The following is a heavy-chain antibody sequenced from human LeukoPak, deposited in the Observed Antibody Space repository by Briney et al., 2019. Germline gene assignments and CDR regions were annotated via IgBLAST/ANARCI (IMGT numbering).Heavy chain of an antibody. CDR1: GFTFSSHW. D-gene: IGHD3-10*01. V-gene: IGHV3-74*01. CDR3: ARDPGVPGVYYNYFDP. Sequence: QLGGSLRLSRRASGFTFSSHWMHWVRQAPGRGPVWVSRVNGDGTKTTYAGSVKGRFTISRDNARNTLHLQMNSLRAEDTAVYYCARDPGVPGVYYNYFDPWGQGTLVTVSS. J-gene: IGHJ5*02. CDR2: VNGDGTKT.